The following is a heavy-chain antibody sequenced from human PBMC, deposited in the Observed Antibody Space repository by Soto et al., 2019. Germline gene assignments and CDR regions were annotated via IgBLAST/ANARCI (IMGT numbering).Heavy chain of an antibody. CDR2: IYYTGST. CDR3: ARHPAIRTNCDVCSWFDP. J-gene: IGHJ5*02. CDR1: GGSISSTSHY. Sequence: SETLSLTCTISGGSISSTSHYWVWVRQPPGKGLEWIGSIYYTGSTYYNPSLRSRVTISIDTSKNQFSLKMTSVTAADTAVYYCARHPAIRTNCDVCSWFDPRGQGTLVTVS. D-gene: IGHD1-1*01. V-gene: IGHV4-39*01.